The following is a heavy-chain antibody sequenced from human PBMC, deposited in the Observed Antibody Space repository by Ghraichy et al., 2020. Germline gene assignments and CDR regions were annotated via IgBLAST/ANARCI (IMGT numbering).Heavy chain of an antibody. V-gene: IGHV4-4*07. CDR1: GGSISSYY. D-gene: IGHD3-10*01. Sequence: SETLSLTCTVSGGSISSYYWSWIRQPAGKGLEWIGRIYTGGTTNYNPSLKSRVTMSVDTSKNQFSLNLNSVTAADTAVYFCARYGSGGYGDYWGQGTLVTVSS. J-gene: IGHJ4*02. CDR3: ARYGSGGYGDY. CDR2: IYTGGTT.